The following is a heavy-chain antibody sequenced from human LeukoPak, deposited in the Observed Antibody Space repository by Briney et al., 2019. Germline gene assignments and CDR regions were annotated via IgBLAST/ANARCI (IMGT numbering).Heavy chain of an antibody. V-gene: IGHV4-61*01. Sequence: SETLSLTCSVSGDSVISGLYYWTWVRQPPGKGREWIGYVYHSGSTTYNPSLKSRVTISIDTSQNKFSLKLRSVTAADTAMYYCARGKYYGDSDFWGQGTLVIVSS. CDR2: VYHSGST. CDR1: GDSVISGLYY. J-gene: IGHJ4*02. D-gene: IGHD3-3*01. CDR3: ARGKYYGDSDF.